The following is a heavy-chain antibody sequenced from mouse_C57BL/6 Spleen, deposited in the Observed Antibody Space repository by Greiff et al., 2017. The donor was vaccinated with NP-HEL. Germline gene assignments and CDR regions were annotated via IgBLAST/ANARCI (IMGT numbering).Heavy chain of an antibody. CDR1: GYAFSSYW. Sequence: LQQSGASVKISCKASGYAFSSYWMNWVKQRPGKGLEWIGQIYPGDGDTNYNGKFKGKATLTADKSSSTAYMQLSSLTSEDSAVYFCARRGERSDYENFDYWGQGTTLTVSS. CDR2: IYPGDGDT. V-gene: IGHV1-80*01. D-gene: IGHD2-4*01. J-gene: IGHJ2*01. CDR3: ARRGERSDYENFDY.